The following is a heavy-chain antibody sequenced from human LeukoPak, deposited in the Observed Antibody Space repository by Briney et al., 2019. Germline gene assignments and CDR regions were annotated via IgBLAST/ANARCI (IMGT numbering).Heavy chain of an antibody. D-gene: IGHD3-9*01. Sequence: SETLSLTCTVSGGSISSGDYYWSWIRQPPGTGLEWIGYIYYSGSTYYNPSLKSRVTISVDTSKNQFSLKLSSVTAADTAVYYCARRMTYYDILTGYPQPYYFDYWGQGTLVTVSS. V-gene: IGHV4-30-4*08. CDR3: ARRMTYYDILTGYPQPYYFDY. J-gene: IGHJ4*02. CDR2: IYYSGST. CDR1: GGSISSGDYY.